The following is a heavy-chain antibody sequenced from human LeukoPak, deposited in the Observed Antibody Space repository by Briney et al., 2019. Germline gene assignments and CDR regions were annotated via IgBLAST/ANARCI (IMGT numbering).Heavy chain of an antibody. D-gene: IGHD3-3*01. J-gene: IGHJ4*02. CDR3: ARALSGGYYDC. Sequence: GGSLRLSCAASGFTFSSYAMHWVRQTQGKGLEYVSAITQNGDYTYYASSVKGRFTISRDNSRNTLFLQMGSLTVEDMALYYCARALSGGYYDCWGQGTLVTVSS. CDR2: ITQNGDYT. CDR1: GFTFSSYA. V-gene: IGHV3-64*01.